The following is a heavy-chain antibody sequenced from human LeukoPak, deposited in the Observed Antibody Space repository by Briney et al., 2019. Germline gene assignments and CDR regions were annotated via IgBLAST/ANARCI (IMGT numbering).Heavy chain of an antibody. D-gene: IGHD3-3*01. CDR2: IRSKAYGETT. J-gene: IGHJ4*02. V-gene: IGHV3-49*04. Sequence: GGSLRLSCAASGFTFSSYAMHWVRQAPGKGLEWVGFIRSKAYGETTEHAASVEGRVTISRDDSKSIAYLQMNSLKTEDTAVYYCLYDFGNYWGQGTLVTVSS. CDR1: GFTFSSYA. CDR3: LYDFGNY.